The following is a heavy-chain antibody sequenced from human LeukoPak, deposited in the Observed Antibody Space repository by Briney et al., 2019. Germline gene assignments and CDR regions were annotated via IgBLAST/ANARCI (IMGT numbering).Heavy chain of an antibody. CDR1: GFTFSSYG. V-gene: IGHV3-30*02. CDR3: ANELQGYYFDY. CDR2: IRFDGSDK. Sequence: GGSLRLSCAASGFTFSSYGIHWVRQAPGKGLEWVAFIRFDGSDKYYADSVKGRFTISRDNSRNILDLQMDSLRPEDTAVYYCANELQGYYFDYWGQGTLVTVSS. J-gene: IGHJ4*02.